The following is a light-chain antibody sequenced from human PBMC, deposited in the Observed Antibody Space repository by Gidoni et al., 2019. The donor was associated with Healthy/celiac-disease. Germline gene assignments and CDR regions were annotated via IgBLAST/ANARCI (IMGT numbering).Light chain of an antibody. CDR2: GNS. Sequence: QSVLTQPPSVSGAPGQRVTISCPGSSSNIGAGYDVHWYQQLPGTAPKLLIYGNSNRPSGVPDRFSGSKSGTSASLAITGLQAEDEADYYCQSYDSSLSGCVFGGGTQLTVL. V-gene: IGLV1-40*01. J-gene: IGLJ7*01. CDR1: SSNIGAGYD. CDR3: QSYDSSLSGCV.